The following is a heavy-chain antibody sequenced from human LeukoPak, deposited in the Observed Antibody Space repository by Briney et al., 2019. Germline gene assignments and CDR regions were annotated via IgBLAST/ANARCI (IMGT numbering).Heavy chain of an antibody. V-gene: IGHV3-30*04. CDR2: ISYDGSNK. CDR1: GFTFSSYA. D-gene: IGHD3-22*01. J-gene: IGHJ4*02. CDR3: AREKGITMIVVTNGGFDY. Sequence: PGGSLRLSCAASGFTFSSYAMHWVRQAPGKGLEWVAVISYDGSNKYYADSVKGRFTISRDNSKNTLYLQMNSLRAEDTAVYYCAREKGITMIVVTNGGFDYWGQGTLVTVSS.